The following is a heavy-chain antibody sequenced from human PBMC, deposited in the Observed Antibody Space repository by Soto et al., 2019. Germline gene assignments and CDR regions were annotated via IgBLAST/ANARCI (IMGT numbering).Heavy chain of an antibody. CDR2: ISYDGSNK. V-gene: IGHV3-30*18. CDR1: GFTFSSYG. CDR3: AKDLITMVPVYRVVEPDY. J-gene: IGHJ4*02. Sequence: GSLRLSCAASGFTFSSYGVHWVRQAPGKGLEWVAVISYDGSNKYYADSVKGRFTISRDNSKNTLYLQMNSLRAEDTAVYYCAKDLITMVPVYRVVEPDYWGQGTLVTVSS. D-gene: IGHD3-10*01.